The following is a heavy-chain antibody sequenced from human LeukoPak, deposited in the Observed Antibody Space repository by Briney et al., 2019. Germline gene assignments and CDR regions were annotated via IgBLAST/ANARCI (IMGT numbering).Heavy chain of an antibody. D-gene: IGHD3-10*02. Sequence: PGGSLRLSCELPVFTFDDHAINSGRQAPGKGLEWVANINWNGGSTGYGDSVKGRFTISRDNTKNSVFLQMHSLRGDDTALYYCARDMLLEDAFDIWGQGTMVIVSS. CDR1: VFTFDDHA. CDR3: ARDMLLEDAFDI. CDR2: INWNGGST. J-gene: IGHJ3*02. V-gene: IGHV3-20*04.